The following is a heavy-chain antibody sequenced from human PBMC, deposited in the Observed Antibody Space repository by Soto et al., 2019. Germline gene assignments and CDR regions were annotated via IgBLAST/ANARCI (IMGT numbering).Heavy chain of an antibody. CDR2: ISSSSTTI. V-gene: IGHV3-48*02. CDR3: ARVEDPRVGAFDI. Sequence: EVQLVESGGGLVQPGGSLRLSCAASGFTFSSYSMNWVRQAPGKGLEWVLYISSSSTTIYYADSVKGRFTISRDNAKNSLYLQVNSLRDEDTVVYYCARVEDPRVGAFDIWGRGTIVTVSS. J-gene: IGHJ3*02. D-gene: IGHD3-3*01. CDR1: GFTFSSYS.